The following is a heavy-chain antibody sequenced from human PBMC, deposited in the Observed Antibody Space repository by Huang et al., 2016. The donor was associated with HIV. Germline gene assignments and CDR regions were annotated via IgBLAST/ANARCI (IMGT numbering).Heavy chain of an antibody. Sequence: VESGGRLVQPGGCTCPFAASWLSGVRQPPGKGLEWVANIRQDESEKYYVDSVKGRFNISRDNAKKVLFLEMNNVTVEDTATYYCATKTGGMDIWGQGTTVTVS. CDR3: ATKTGGMDI. D-gene: IGHD1-7*01. CDR2: IRQDESEK. V-gene: IGHV3-7*03. CDR1: W. J-gene: IGHJ6*02.